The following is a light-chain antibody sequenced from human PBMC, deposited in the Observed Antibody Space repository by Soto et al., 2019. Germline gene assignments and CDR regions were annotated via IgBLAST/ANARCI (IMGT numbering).Light chain of an antibody. CDR3: SSYTEFATWV. V-gene: IGLV2-14*01. Sequence: QSVLTQPASVSGSPGQSITISCTGTGSDIGGYKYVSWYQQNPGKAPKLMIYEVTNRPSGVSNRFSGSKSGNTASLTISGLQAEDEADYYCSSYTEFATWVSGGGTKLTVL. J-gene: IGLJ3*02. CDR1: GSDIGGYKY. CDR2: EVT.